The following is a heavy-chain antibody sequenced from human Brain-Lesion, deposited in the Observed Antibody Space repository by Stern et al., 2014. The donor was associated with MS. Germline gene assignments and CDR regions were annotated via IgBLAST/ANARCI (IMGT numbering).Heavy chain of an antibody. J-gene: IGHJ4*02. CDR1: GFIVSDNY. CDR2: IYSGDTT. V-gene: IGHV3-53*01. CDR3: ASAGRDSSGFAFDY. D-gene: IGHD3-22*01. Sequence: EVQLLASGGGLIQPGGSLRLSCAASGFIVSDNYMTWVRQAPGKGLEWVSVIYSGDTTYSADPVKGRFTISRDNSRNTLYLQMNSMRAEDTAVYYCASAGRDSSGFAFDYWGQGTLVTVSS.